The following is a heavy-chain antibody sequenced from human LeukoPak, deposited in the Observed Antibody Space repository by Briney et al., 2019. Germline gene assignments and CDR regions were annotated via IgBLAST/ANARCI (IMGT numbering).Heavy chain of an antibody. D-gene: IGHD6-13*01. V-gene: IGHV3-43D*03. CDR2: ISWDGGST. J-gene: IGHJ1*01. CDR3: AKPYSSSWYDSEYFQH. CDR1: GFTFDDYA. Sequence: GGSLRLSCAASGFTFDDYAMHWVRQAPGKGLEWVSLISWDGGSTYYADSVKGRFTISRGNSKNSLYLQMNSLRAEDTALYYCAKPYSSSWYDSEYFQHWGQGTLVTVSS.